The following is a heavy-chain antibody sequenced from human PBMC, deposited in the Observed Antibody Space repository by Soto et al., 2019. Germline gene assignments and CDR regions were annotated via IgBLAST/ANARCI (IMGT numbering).Heavy chain of an antibody. V-gene: IGHV4-31*03. CDR3: ARDTTAAGTI. CDR1: GGXISSGGYY. J-gene: IGHJ4*02. Sequence: SETLSLTCTVSGGXISSGGYYWSWIRQHPGKGLEWIGYIYYSGSTYYNPSLKSRVTISVDTSKNQFSLKLSSVTAADTAVYYCARDTTAAGTIWGQGTLVTVSS. CDR2: IYYSGST. D-gene: IGHD6-13*01.